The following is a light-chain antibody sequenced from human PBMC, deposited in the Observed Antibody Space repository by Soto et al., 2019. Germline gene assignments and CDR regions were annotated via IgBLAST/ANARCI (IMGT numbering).Light chain of an antibody. CDR2: DVS. J-gene: IGLJ1*01. CDR1: SSDVGAYNY. V-gene: IGLV2-14*01. Sequence: QSVLTQPASVSGSPGQSITISCTGTSSDVGAYNYVSWYQQHPGKAPRLMIYDVSTRPSGVSDRFSGSKSGNTASLTISGLQAEDDADYYCSSYTITSRVFGTGIKLTVL. CDR3: SSYTITSRV.